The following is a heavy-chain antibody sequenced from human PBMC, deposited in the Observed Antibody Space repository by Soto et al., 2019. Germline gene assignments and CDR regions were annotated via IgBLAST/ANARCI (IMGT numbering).Heavy chain of an antibody. CDR2: IYYTGTT. Sequence: LSLTCTVCGGSMISYYWSWIRQPPGRGLEWIGFIYYTGTTKYNPSLNSRVTISVDTSNNQFSLTVTSVTAADTAMYYCASGGSKNWFDPWGQGNLVTVSS. CDR1: GGSMISYY. CDR3: ASGGSKNWFDP. D-gene: IGHD3-16*01. V-gene: IGHV4-59*12. J-gene: IGHJ5*02.